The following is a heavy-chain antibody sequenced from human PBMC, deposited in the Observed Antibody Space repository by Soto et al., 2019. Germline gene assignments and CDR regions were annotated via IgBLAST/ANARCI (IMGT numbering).Heavy chain of an antibody. CDR3: ARRGGSSSGYYYAMDV. J-gene: IGHJ6*02. Sequence: TVSLTCSVSSDSMNSGGYYWSWIRQHPGKGLEWIGYIYSNGDTYYNPSLKSRVTISVDTSKNQFSLNLTSVTAADTAVYYCARRGGSSSGYYYAMDVWGQGTTVTVSS. CDR2: IYSNGDT. CDR1: SDSMNSGGYY. D-gene: IGHD6-6*01. V-gene: IGHV4-31*03.